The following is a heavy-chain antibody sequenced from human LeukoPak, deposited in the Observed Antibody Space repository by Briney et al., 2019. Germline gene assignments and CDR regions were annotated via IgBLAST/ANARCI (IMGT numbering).Heavy chain of an antibody. CDR1: GFTFSSYA. D-gene: IGHD2-2*01. J-gene: IGHJ4*02. CDR2: ISGSGGST. V-gene: IGHV3-23*01. CDR3: AKVPASTYYFDY. Sequence: GGSLRLSCAASGFTFSSYAMSWVRQAPGKGLEWVSAISGSGGSTYYADSVKGRFTTSRDNSKNTLYLQMNSLRAEDTAVYYCAKVPASTYYFDYWGQGTLVTVSS.